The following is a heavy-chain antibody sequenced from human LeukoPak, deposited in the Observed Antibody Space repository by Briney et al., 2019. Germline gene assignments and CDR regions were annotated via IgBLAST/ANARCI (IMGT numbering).Heavy chain of an antibody. CDR2: IGGSGGST. CDR1: GFTFSSYA. CDR3: AKTGVYCSGGSCYPNWFDP. J-gene: IGHJ5*02. Sequence: GGSLRLSRAASGFTFSSYAMSWVRQPPGKGLEWVSGIGGSGGSTYYADSVRGRFTISRDNSKNTLYVQMNSLRADDTAVYYCAKTGVYCSGGSCYPNWFDPWGQGTLVTVSS. D-gene: IGHD2-15*01. V-gene: IGHV3-23*01.